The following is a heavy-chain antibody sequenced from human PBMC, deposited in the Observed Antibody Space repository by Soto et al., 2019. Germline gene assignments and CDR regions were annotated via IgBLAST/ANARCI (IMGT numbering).Heavy chain of an antibody. D-gene: IGHD5-18*01. CDR1: GFTFRSYA. Sequence: QVQLVESGGGVVQPGRSLRLSCAASGFTFRSYAMHWVRQAPGKGLEWVAVISYDGSNKYYADSVKGRFTISRDSSKKTLYLQMSSLGAEDTAVYYCARGPLWGTAMVLWYFDLWGRGTLVTVSS. CDR3: ARGPLWGTAMVLWYFDL. CDR2: ISYDGSNK. J-gene: IGHJ2*01. V-gene: IGHV3-30-3*01.